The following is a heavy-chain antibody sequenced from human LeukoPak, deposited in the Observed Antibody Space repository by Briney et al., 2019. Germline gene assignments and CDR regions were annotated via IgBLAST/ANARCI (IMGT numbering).Heavy chain of an antibody. V-gene: IGHV3-21*01. J-gene: IGHJ4*02. D-gene: IGHD1-26*01. Sequence: GGSLRLSCAASGFTFSSFAMNWVRQAPGKGLEWVSSISSSSSYIYYADSVKGRFTISRDNAKNSLYLQMNSLRAEDTAVYYCARLIVGAIDYWGQGTLVTVSS. CDR2: ISSSSSYI. CDR1: GFTFSSFA. CDR3: ARLIVGAIDY.